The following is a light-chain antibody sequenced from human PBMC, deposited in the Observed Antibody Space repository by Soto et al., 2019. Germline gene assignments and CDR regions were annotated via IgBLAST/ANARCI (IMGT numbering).Light chain of an antibody. J-gene: IGLJ2*01. CDR2: EVS. CDR1: SSDVGGYNY. Sequence: QSALTQPASVYGSPGQSITISCTGTSSDVGGYNYVSWYQQHPGKAPKLIIYEVSNRPSGVSNRCSGSKSGNTASLTISGLHADDEADYYCSSYTSSRTVVFGGGTKLTVL. CDR3: SSYTSSRTVV. V-gene: IGLV2-14*01.